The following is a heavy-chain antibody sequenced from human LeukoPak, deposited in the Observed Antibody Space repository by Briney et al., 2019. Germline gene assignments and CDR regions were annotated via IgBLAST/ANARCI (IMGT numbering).Heavy chain of an antibody. Sequence: ASLKVSCKASGYTFTGSYMHWVRQAPGQGLEWMGSINPNSDNTNYAQKFQGRLTVTRDTSISTVYMELSSLRPDDTAVYYCARDRNNWNDDAFDIWGQGTMVTVSS. V-gene: IGHV1-2*02. CDR1: GYTFTGSY. J-gene: IGHJ3*02. CDR3: ARDRNNWNDDAFDI. CDR2: INPNSDNT. D-gene: IGHD1-1*01.